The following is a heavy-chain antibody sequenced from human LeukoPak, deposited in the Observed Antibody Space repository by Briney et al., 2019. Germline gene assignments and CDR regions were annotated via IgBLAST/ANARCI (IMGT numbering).Heavy chain of an antibody. J-gene: IGHJ5*02. CDR2: ISSSSGTI. CDR1: GFTFSSYS. V-gene: IGHV3-48*02. CDR3: ARDEAYSGTYAVT. Sequence: GGSLRLSCAASGFTFSSYSMNWVRQAPGKGLEWVSYISSSSGTIHYADSVKGRFTISRDNAKNLLFLQMDSLRDEDTAVYYCARDEAYSGTYAVTWGRGTLVTVSS. D-gene: IGHD1-26*01.